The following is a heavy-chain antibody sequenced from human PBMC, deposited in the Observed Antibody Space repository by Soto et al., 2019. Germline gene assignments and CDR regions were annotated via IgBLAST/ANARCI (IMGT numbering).Heavy chain of an antibody. CDR2: ISWNSGRI. Sequence: EVQLVESGGGLVQPGRSLRLSCAASGFTFDDYAMHWVRQAPGKGWEWVSGISWNSGRIGDADSVKGRFPIARDNANNSLDLQMNSLRAEDTALYYCAKARKHWSSTSCELRYNYFDYWGQGTLVTVSS. D-gene: IGHD2-2*01. J-gene: IGHJ4*02. CDR3: AKARKHWSSTSCELRYNYFDY. CDR1: GFTFDDYA. V-gene: IGHV3-9*01.